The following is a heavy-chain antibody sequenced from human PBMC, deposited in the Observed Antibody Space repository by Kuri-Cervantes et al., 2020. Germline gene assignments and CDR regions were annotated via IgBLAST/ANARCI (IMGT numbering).Heavy chain of an antibody. D-gene: IGHD3-9*01. CDR2: FYATGHT. V-gene: IGHV4-4*07. CDR1: GGFISSYY. CDR3: ARAINFPYMDV. J-gene: IGHJ6*03. Sequence: SETLSLTCTVSGGFISSYYWSWIRQPPGRGLEWIGRFYATGHTNYNVSLKSRVTISVDKSEIHFSLKRSSVTAAHTAVYYCARAINFPYMDVWGKGTTVTVSS.